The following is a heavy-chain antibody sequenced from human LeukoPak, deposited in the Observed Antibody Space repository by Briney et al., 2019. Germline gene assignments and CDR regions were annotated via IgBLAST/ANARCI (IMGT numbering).Heavy chain of an antibody. J-gene: IGHJ4*02. CDR2: ISYDGSNK. CDR3: ARSGIAYYFDY. D-gene: IGHD1-26*01. CDR1: GFTFSSYG. Sequence: PGRSLRLSCAASGFTFSSYGMHWVRQAPGKGLEWVAVISYDGSNKYYADSVKGRFTISRDNSKNTLYLQMNSLRAEDTAVYYCARSGIAYYFDYWGQGTLVTVSS. V-gene: IGHV3-30*03.